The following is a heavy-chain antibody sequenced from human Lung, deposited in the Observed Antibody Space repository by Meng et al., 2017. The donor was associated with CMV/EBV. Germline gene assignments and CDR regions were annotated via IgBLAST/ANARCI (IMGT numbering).Heavy chain of an antibody. CDR2: INEDGTDK. J-gene: IGHJ4*02. CDR1: GFTVTRNW. CDR3: ARPIEGIRETLDY. D-gene: IGHD3-10*01. Sequence: GGSLRLSCAASGFTVTRNWMTWVRQAPGKGLEWVANINEDGTDKNYLDSVKGRFTISRDNVKKSVYLQMNTLRGEDTAVYYCARPIEGIRETLDYWGQRTLVTVSS. V-gene: IGHV3-7*01.